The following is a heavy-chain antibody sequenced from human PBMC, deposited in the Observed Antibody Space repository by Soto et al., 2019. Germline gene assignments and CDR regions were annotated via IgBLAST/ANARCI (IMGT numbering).Heavy chain of an antibody. V-gene: IGHV4-31*03. CDR3: ARARFQVLYGKPYFDS. CDR2: IYHSGNT. CDR1: GGSITTGGSY. J-gene: IGHJ4*02. D-gene: IGHD2-2*02. Sequence: SETLSLTCTVSGGSITTGGSYWSWIRQHPGKGLEWIGNIYHSGNTYYNPSLKSRLTISVDTSKNHFSLMVEAVTAAETAVYYCARARFQVLYGKPYFDSWGQGTLVTVSS.